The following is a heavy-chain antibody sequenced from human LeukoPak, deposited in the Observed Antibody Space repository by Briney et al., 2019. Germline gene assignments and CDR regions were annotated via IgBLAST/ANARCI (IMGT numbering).Heavy chain of an antibody. CDR3: ARDTEGYSSGWFDY. CDR1: GFSFSRYS. V-gene: IGHV3-21*01. J-gene: IGHJ5*01. Sequence: GGSPRHSCVASGFSFSRYSMNWVRQAPGKGLEWVSSICSSSSFIQYADSMKGRFTISRDNAKNSLYSQMNSLRAEDTAVYYCARDTEGYSSGWFDYWGQGSLVTVSS. CDR2: ICSSSSFI. D-gene: IGHD6-19*01.